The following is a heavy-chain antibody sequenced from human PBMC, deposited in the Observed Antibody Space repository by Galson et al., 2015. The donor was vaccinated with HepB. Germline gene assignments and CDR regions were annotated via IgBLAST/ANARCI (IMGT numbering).Heavy chain of an antibody. CDR1: GFNFSDDY. J-gene: IGHJ4*02. V-gene: IGHV3-11*01. CDR3: ARGGLEFGGVIVN. CDR2: IRSSGTTV. D-gene: IGHD3-16*02. Sequence: SLRLSCAASGFNFSDDYMSWIRQAPGKGLEWVSCIRSSGTTVYYADSVKGRFTISRDNAKNSLFLQMNSLRAEDTAVYYCARGGLEFGGVIVNWGQGILVTVSS.